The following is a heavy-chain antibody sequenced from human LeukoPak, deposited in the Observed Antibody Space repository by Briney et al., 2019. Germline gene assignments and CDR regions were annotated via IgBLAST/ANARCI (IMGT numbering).Heavy chain of an antibody. J-gene: IGHJ3*02. D-gene: IGHD5-18*01. V-gene: IGHV4-59*01. CDR1: GDSISTYY. CDR2: IDYSGST. CDR3: ARSRSGYSYDHAAFEI. Sequence: SETLSLTCTVSGDSISTYYWSWIRQPPGKGLEWIAYIDYSGSTTYNPSLRSRVTISVDTSRNQFSLKLSSVTAADTAIYYCARSRSGYSYDHAAFEIWGQGTMVTVSS.